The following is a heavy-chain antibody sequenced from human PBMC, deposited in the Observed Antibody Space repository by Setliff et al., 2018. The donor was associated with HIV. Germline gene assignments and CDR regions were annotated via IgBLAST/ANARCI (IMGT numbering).Heavy chain of an antibody. Sequence: PSETLSLTCAVYGGSFSGYYWSWIRQAPGKGLEWIGSIYYSGTTYYNPSLRGRVTISVDRSRNQFSLKLSSVTAADTAVYYCARGRRRLNYYDSSGYYPGLFYWGQGTLVTVSS. CDR1: GGSFSGYY. D-gene: IGHD3-22*01. J-gene: IGHJ4*02. V-gene: IGHV4-34*01. CDR2: IYYSGTT. CDR3: ARGRRRLNYYDSSGYYPGLFY.